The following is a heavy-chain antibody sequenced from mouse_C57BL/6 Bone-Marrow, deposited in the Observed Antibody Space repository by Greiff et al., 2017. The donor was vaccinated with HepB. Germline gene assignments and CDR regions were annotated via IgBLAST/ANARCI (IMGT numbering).Heavy chain of an antibody. CDR1: GYTFTSYW. CDR3: ARRYSNYAMDY. D-gene: IGHD2-5*01. Sequence: QVQLQQQSGTELVKPGASVKLSCKASGYTFTSYWMHWVKQRPGQGLEWIGNINPSNGGTNYNEKFKSKATLTVDKSSSTAYMQLSSLTSEDSAVYYCARRYSNYAMDYWGQGTSVTVSS. J-gene: IGHJ4*01. V-gene: IGHV1-53*01. CDR2: INPSNGGT.